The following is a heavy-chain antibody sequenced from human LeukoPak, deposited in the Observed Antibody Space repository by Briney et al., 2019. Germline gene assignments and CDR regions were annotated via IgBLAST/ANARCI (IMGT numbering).Heavy chain of an antibody. D-gene: IGHD2-2*01. Sequence: GGSLRLSCAASGFSVSSNYISWVRQAPGKGLEWVSAISGSGGSTYYADSVKGRFTISRDNSKNTLYLQMNSLRAEDTAVYYCAKGRSTRHPPGADAFDIWGQGTMVTVSS. J-gene: IGHJ3*02. V-gene: IGHV3-23*01. CDR1: GFSVSSNY. CDR2: ISGSGGST. CDR3: AKGRSTRHPPGADAFDI.